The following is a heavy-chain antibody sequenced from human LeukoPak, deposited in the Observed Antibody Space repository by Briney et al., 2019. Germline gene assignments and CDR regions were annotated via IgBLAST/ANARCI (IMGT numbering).Heavy chain of an antibody. J-gene: IGHJ3*02. D-gene: IGHD3-16*02. CDR3: ARVPAGVIGMKDAFDI. Sequence: GGSLRLSCAASGFTFSSYSMNWVRQAPGKGLEWVSSISGSSSYIYYADSVKGRFTISRHNAKNSLYLQMNSLRAEDTAVYCARVPAGVIGMKDAFDIWGQGTMVTVSS. CDR1: GFTFSSYS. CDR2: ISGSSSYI. V-gene: IGHV3-21*01.